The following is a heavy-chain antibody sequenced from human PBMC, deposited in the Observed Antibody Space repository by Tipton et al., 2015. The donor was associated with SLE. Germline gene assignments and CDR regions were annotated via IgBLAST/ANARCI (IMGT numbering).Heavy chain of an antibody. Sequence: SLRLSCAASGFTFSNAWMSWVRQAPGKGLEWVGRIKSKTDGGTTDYAAPVKGRFTISRDDSKNTLYLQMNSLRAEDTAVYYCAREPNPSSGWYYFDYWGQGTLVTVSS. V-gene: IGHV3-15*01. CDR3: AREPNPSSGWYYFDY. J-gene: IGHJ4*02. CDR1: GFTFSNAW. D-gene: IGHD6-19*01. CDR2: IKSKTDGGTT.